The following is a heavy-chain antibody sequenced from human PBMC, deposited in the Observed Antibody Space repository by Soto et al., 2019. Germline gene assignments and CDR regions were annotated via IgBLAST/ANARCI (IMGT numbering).Heavy chain of an antibody. D-gene: IGHD3-9*01. CDR3: VRAGTDYQLDD. J-gene: IGHJ4*02. CDR1: GFTFSDHY. V-gene: IGHV3-72*01. Sequence: EVQLVESGGGLVQPGGSLRLSCAASGFTFSDHYMDWVRQASGKGLEWVGRIRKKVNSYTAEYAASVKGRFTISRDDSKNSLYLQMTSLKIEDTALYYCVRAGTDYQLDDWGQGTLVTVSS. CDR2: IRKKVNSYTA.